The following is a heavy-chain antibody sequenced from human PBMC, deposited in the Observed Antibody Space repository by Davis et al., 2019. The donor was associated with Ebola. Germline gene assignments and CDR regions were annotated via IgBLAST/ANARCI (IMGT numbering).Heavy chain of an antibody. J-gene: IGHJ5*02. CDR3: ARYYYDSSASRRPGFDP. Sequence: GESLKISCAASGFPFSNAWMGWVRQAPGKGLEPIGRIKSKSDGGTTDYAAPVKGRFTISRDDSKNTVYLQMNSLKTEDTGMYFCARYYYDSSASRRPGFDPWGQGTLVTVSS. CDR1: GFPFSNAW. CDR2: IKSKSDGGTT. V-gene: IGHV3-15*07. D-gene: IGHD3-22*01.